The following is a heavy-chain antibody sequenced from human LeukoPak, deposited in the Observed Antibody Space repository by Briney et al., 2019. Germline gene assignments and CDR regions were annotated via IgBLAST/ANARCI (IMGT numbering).Heavy chain of an antibody. Sequence: ASVKVSCKASGYTFTTYYIHWVRQAPGQGLEWMGIINPSEGSANYAQRFQDRITITRDMSTSTVYMELNSLRSEDTAIYYCARDWERVPAAIKGWVSWGQGTLVTVSS. CDR2: INPSEGSA. CDR3: ARDWERVPAAIKGWVS. D-gene: IGHD2-2*02. V-gene: IGHV1-46*01. CDR1: GYTFTTYY. J-gene: IGHJ5*02.